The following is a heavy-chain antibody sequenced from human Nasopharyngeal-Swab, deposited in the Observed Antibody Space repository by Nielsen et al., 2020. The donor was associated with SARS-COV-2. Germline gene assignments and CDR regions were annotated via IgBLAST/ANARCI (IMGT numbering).Heavy chain of an antibody. V-gene: IGHV4-59*01. J-gene: IGHJ4*02. CDR3: AREYSSSWYRGFDY. D-gene: IGHD6-13*01. Sequence: GSLRLSCTVSGGSISSYYWSWIRQPPGKGLEWIGYIYYSGSTNYNPSLKSRVTISVDTPKNQFSLKLSSVTAADTAVYYCAREYSSSWYRGFDYWGQGTLVTVSS. CDR1: GGSISSYY. CDR2: IYYSGST.